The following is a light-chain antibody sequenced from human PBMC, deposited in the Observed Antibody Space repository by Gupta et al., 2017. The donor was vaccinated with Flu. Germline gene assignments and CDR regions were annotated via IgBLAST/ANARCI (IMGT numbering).Light chain of an antibody. V-gene: IGLV1-51*01. CDR3: GTWDSSLSAWV. CDR2: DNN. J-gene: IGLJ2*01. Sequence: KVTISCSGSSSKIGNYYFSWDQPLPGTAPKLLIYDNNKRPSGIPDRFSGSKSGTSATLGITGLQTGDEADYYCGTWDSSLSAWVFGGGPKMTVL. CDR1: SSKIGNYY.